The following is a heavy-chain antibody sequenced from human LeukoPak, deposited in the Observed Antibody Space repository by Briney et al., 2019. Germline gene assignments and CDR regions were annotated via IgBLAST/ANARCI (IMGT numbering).Heavy chain of an antibody. D-gene: IGHD3-10*01. J-gene: IGHJ3*02. CDR3: AKDGMYYYGSGTPPAFDI. V-gene: IGHV3-23*01. Sequence: GGSLRLSCAASGFTFSSYAMSWVRQAPGKGLEWVSAISGSGGSTYSADSVKGRFTISGDNSKSTLYLQMNSLRAEDTAVYYCAKDGMYYYGSGTPPAFDIWGQGTMVTVSS. CDR2: ISGSGGST. CDR1: GFTFSSYA.